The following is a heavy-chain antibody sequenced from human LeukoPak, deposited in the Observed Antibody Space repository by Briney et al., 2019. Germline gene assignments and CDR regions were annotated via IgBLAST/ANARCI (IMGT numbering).Heavy chain of an antibody. J-gene: IGHJ6*02. CDR1: GFTFADHF. Sequence: GGSLRLSCAASGFTFADHFMDWVRQAPGKGLEWVSAISGSGGSTYYADSVKGRFTISRDNSKNTLYLQMNSLRAEDTAVYYCAKDLGSDQDVWGQGTTVTVSS. D-gene: IGHD7-27*01. V-gene: IGHV3-23*01. CDR3: AKDLGSDQDV. CDR2: ISGSGGST.